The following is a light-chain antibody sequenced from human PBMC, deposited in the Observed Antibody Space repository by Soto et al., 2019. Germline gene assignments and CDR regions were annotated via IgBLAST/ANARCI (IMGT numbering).Light chain of an antibody. CDR3: SSNAGSNNLV. V-gene: IGLV2-8*01. CDR1: SSDVGDYNY. J-gene: IGLJ2*01. CDR2: EVS. Sequence: QSALTQPPSASGTPGQSVTIPCTGTSSDVGDYNYVSWYQQHPGKAPQLVIYEVSRRPSGVPDRFSGSKSGNTASLTVSGLQAEDEADYYCSSNAGSNNLVFGGGTKVTVL.